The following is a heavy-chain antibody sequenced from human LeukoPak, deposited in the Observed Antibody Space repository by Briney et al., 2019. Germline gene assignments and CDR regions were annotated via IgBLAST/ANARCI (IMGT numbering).Heavy chain of an antibody. J-gene: IGHJ5*01. CDR1: GGSISSYY. V-gene: IGHV4-59*01. D-gene: IGHD3-16*01. CDR2: IYYSGTT. Sequence: SETLSLTCTVSGGSISSYYWSWIRQPPGKGLEWIGNIYYSGTTNYNPSLKSRVTISVDTSKNQFSLKLSPVTAADTAAYYCARALPPGGSWFDSWGQGTPVTVSS. CDR3: ARALPPGGSWFDS.